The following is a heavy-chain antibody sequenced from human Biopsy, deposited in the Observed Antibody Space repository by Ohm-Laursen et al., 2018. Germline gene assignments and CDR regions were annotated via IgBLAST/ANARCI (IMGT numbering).Heavy chain of an antibody. J-gene: IGHJ4*02. CDR3: TRMPHFDY. V-gene: IGHV4-59*01. D-gene: IGHD2-2*01. CDR2: ISYTGGI. Sequence: GTLSLTCSVSGGSISGYHWSWIRKSPGKGLEWLAYISYTGGITSNPSLNGRATTSLDTSKNLFSLRLIYVTAADPAVYYCTRMPHFDYWGQGILVTVSS. CDR1: GGSISGYH.